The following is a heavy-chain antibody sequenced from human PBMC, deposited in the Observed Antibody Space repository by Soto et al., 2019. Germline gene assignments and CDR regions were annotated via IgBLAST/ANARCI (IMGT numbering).Heavy chain of an antibody. D-gene: IGHD2-15*01. CDR3: AKGAAEVAVVGTAPRFSWFDH. CDR1: GITFSSYG. CDR2: ISGSGYST. J-gene: IGHJ5*02. V-gene: IGHV3-23*01. Sequence: PGGSLRLSCAASGITFSSYGMTWVRQAPGKGLEWVSAISGSGYSTYYADSVKGRVTISRDNSKNTLYLQMNSLRAEDTAVYYCAKGAAEVAVVGTAPRFSWFDHWGRGTMVTVS.